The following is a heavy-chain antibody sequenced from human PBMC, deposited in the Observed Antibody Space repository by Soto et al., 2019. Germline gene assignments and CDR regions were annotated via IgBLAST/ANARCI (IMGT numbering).Heavy chain of an antibody. J-gene: IGHJ4*02. CDR2: IYYSGST. Sequence: SETLSLTCTVSGGSISSYYWSWIRQPPGKGLEWIGYIYYSGSTNYNPSLKSRVTISVDTSKNQFSLKLSSVTAADTAVYYCARESIADEFFDYWGQGTLVTVSS. V-gene: IGHV4-59*01. D-gene: IGHD6-6*01. CDR1: GGSISSYY. CDR3: ARESIADEFFDY.